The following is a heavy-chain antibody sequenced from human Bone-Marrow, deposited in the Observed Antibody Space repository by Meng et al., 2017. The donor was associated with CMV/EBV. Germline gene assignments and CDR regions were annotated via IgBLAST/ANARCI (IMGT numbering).Heavy chain of an antibody. CDR1: GFTFSSYS. CDR2: ISSSSSYI. V-gene: IGHV3-21*01. D-gene: IGHD6-19*01. Sequence: GESLKISCAASGFTFSSYSMNWVRQAPGKGLEWVSSISSSSSYIYYADSVKGRFTISRDNAKNSLYLQMNSLRAEDTAVYYCARANNGYSSGCYLHPDFDYWGQGTLVTVSS. J-gene: IGHJ4*02. CDR3: ARANNGYSSGCYLHPDFDY.